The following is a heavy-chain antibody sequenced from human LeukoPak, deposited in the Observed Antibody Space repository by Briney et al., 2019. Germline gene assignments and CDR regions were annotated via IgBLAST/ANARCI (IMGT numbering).Heavy chain of an antibody. CDR2: ISSSSSYI. V-gene: IGHV3-21*04. Sequence: PGGSLRLSCVASGFTFSSYSMNWVRQAPGKGLEWVSSISSSSSYIYYADSVKGRFTISRDNAKNSLYLQMNSLRAEDTAVYYCAKESCSSTSCYLGYYYYGMDVWGQGTTVTVSS. J-gene: IGHJ6*02. CDR3: AKESCSSTSCYLGYYYYGMDV. CDR1: GFTFSSYS. D-gene: IGHD2-2*01.